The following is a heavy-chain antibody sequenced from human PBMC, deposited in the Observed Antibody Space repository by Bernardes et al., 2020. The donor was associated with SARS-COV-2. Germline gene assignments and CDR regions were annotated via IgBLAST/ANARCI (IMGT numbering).Heavy chain of an antibody. CDR1: GFTFSSYW. Sequence: GGSLRLSCAASGFTFSSYWMHWVRQAPGKGLVWDSRINSDGSSTSYADSVKGRFTISRDNAKNTLYLQMNSLRAEDTAVYYCASQEEDLRFPSVYGMDVWGQGTTVTVSS. J-gene: IGHJ6*02. CDR3: ASQEEDLRFPSVYGMDV. V-gene: IGHV3-74*01. D-gene: IGHD3-3*01. CDR2: INSDGSST.